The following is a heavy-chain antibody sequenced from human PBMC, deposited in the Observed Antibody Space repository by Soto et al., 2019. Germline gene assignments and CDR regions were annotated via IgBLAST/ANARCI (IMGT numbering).Heavy chain of an antibody. J-gene: IGHJ5*02. CDR1: GGSISSGGYY. Sequence: SETLSLTCTVSGGSISSGGYYWSWIRQHPGKGLEWIGYIYYSGSTYYNPSLKSRVTISVDTSKNQFSLKLSSVTAADTAVYYCARDLGDYDRWFDPWGQGTLVTVSS. CDR2: IYYSGST. V-gene: IGHV4-31*03. D-gene: IGHD4-17*01. CDR3: ARDLGDYDRWFDP.